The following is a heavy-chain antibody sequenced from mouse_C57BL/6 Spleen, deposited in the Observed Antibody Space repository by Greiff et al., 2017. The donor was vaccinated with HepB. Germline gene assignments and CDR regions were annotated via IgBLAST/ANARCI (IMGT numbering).Heavy chain of an antibody. Sequence: QVQLQQPGAELVMPGASVKLSCKASGYTFTSYWMHWVKQRPGQGLEWIGEIDPSDSYTNYNQKFKGKSTLTVDKSSSTAYMQLSSLTSEDSAVYYCASPSLKNYFHYFPQGTTLTVSS. CDR1: GYTFTSYW. J-gene: IGHJ2*01. CDR3: ASPSLKNYFHY. V-gene: IGHV1-69*01. CDR2: IDPSDSYT.